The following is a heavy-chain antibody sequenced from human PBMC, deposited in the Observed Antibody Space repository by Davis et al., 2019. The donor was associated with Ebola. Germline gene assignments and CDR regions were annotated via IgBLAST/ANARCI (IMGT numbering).Heavy chain of an antibody. CDR1: GFTFSSYG. D-gene: IGHD1-26*01. V-gene: IGHV3-30*18. Sequence: GESLKISCAASGFTFSSYGMHWVRQAPGKGLEWVAVISYDGSNKYYADSVKGRFTISRDNSKNTLYLQMNSLRAEDTAVYYCAKGWELLRAWGQGTLVTVSS. J-gene: IGHJ4*02. CDR2: ISYDGSNK. CDR3: AKGWELLRA.